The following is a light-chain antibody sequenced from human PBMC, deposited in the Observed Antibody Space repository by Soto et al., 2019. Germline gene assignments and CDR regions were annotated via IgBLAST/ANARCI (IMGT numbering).Light chain of an antibody. CDR3: QQYGSAPYT. CDR2: GAS. CDR1: QSFNSNY. Sequence: EIVLTQSPGPLSLSPGERATPSCRASQSFNSNYLAWYQQRPAQAPRLLIYGASSRATGIPVRFTGSGSATDFILTVSRLELEEFEVSYCQQYGSAPYTFGQGTKLEI. V-gene: IGKV3-20*01. J-gene: IGKJ2*01.